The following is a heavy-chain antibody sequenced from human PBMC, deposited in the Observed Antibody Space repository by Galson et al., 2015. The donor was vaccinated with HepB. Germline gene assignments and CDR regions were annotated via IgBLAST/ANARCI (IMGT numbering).Heavy chain of an antibody. CDR1: GGNFSSYT. J-gene: IGHJ4*02. D-gene: IGHD4-17*01. CDR2: IIPILGIA. Sequence: PVKDSCKASGGNFSSYTISWVRQAPGQGLEWMGRIIPILGIANYAQKCQGRVTITADKSTSTAYMELSSLRSEDTAVYYCASETTTAPFDYWGQGTLVTVSS. CDR3: ASETTTAPFDY. V-gene: IGHV1-69*02.